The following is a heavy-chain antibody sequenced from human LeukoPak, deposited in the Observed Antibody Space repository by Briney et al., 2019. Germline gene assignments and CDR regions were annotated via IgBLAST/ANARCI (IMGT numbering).Heavy chain of an antibody. J-gene: IGHJ5*02. V-gene: IGHV4-59*08. Sequence: PSRTLSLTCTVSGGPFDSHYCTWIRQPPGKWLELIAFIYHSGSAVYSPSLRSRVTMSVDRSKRQFSLNLSSVTAADTAVYYCARGVEVGGTTHFDPWGQGTLVTVSS. D-gene: IGHD2-2*01. CDR2: IYHSGSA. CDR1: GGPFDSHY. CDR3: ARGVEVGGTTHFDP.